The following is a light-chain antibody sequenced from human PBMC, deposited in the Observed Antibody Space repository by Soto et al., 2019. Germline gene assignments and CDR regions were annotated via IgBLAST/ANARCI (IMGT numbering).Light chain of an antibody. CDR2: KSS. CDR1: QSVSIW. J-gene: IGKJ5*01. V-gene: IGKV1-5*03. CDR3: QQYYSYPIT. Sequence: DIQMTQSPSTLSASEGDRVTISCRASQSVSIWLAWYQQKPGRAPKLLIYKSSILESGVPSRFSGSGSGTEFTLTISSLQPDDFATYYCQQYYSYPITFGQGTRLEIK.